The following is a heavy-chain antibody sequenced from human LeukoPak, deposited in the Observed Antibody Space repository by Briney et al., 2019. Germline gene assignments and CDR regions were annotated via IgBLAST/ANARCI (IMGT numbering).Heavy chain of an antibody. J-gene: IGHJ4*02. V-gene: IGHV1-3*01. CDR1: GYTFTSYA. CDR2: ISAGNGNT. Sequence: ASVKVSCKASGYTFTSYAIHWVRQAPEQRLEWMGWISAGNGNTKYSQNFQGRVTFISNTSATTAFMELSSLRSEDAAVYYCARDSGSGSNDYWGQGTLVTVSS. D-gene: IGHD1-26*01. CDR3: ARDSGSGSNDY.